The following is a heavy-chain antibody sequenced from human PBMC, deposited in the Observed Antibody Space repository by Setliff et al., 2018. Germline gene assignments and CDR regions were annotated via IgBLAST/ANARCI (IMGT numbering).Heavy chain of an antibody. CDR2: IDWDDDK. CDR3: ARVYAYSYGFDY. Sequence: SGPTLVNPTQTLTLTCTFSGFSLSTAGTRASWIRQPPGKALEWLARIDWDDDKFYSTSLKTRLTISKDTSKNQVVLTMTNMDPVDTATYYCARVYAYSYGFDYWGQGTPVTVSS. CDR1: GFSLSTAGTR. J-gene: IGHJ4*02. D-gene: IGHD3-16*01. V-gene: IGHV2-70*04.